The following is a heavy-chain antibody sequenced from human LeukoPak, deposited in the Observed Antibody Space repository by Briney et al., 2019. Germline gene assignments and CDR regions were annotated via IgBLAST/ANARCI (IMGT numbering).Heavy chain of an antibody. D-gene: IGHD2-15*01. J-gene: IGHJ6*03. CDR2: ISSGSTYI. Sequence: GGSLRLSCAASRFTFSSYSMNWVRQAPGKGLEWVSSISSGSTYIYYADSVKGRFTISRDNSKNTLYLQMNSLRAEDTAVYYCAKEVGVGHMDVWGKGTTVTVSS. V-gene: IGHV3-21*04. CDR3: AKEVGVGHMDV. CDR1: RFTFSSYS.